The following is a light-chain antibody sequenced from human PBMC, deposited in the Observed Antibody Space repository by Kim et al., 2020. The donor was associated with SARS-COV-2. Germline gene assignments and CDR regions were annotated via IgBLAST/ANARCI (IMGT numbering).Light chain of an antibody. Sequence: GQSITISCTGTSGNGGGYNSVSWYQQHPGNATKLMIYDVSNRPSGVSSRFSGSKSGNTASLTISGLQAEDEADYYCSSYTSSSTYVFGAGTKVTVL. V-gene: IGLV2-14*03. CDR3: SSYTSSSTYV. CDR1: SGNGGGYNS. J-gene: IGLJ1*01. CDR2: DVS.